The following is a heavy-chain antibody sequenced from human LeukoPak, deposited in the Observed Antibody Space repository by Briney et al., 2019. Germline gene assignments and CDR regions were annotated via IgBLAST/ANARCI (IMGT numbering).Heavy chain of an antibody. D-gene: IGHD3-16*01. CDR3: ARYPAGGKNDAFDI. CDR1: GGSISSSSYY. J-gene: IGHJ3*02. CDR2: IYYSGST. Sequence: SETLSLTCTVSGGSISSSSYYWGWIRQPPGKGLEWIGSIYYSGSTYYNPSLKSRVTISVDTSKNQFSLKLSSVTAADTAVYYCARYPAGGKNDAFDIWGQGTMVTVSS. V-gene: IGHV4-39*01.